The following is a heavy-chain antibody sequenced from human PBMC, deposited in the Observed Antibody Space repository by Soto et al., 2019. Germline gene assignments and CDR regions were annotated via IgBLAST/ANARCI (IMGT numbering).Heavy chain of an antibody. CDR3: ARARAGGASTVAGTYWFDT. CDR1: GGSFSGYY. D-gene: IGHD6-19*01. CDR2: INHSGST. V-gene: IGHV4-34*01. Sequence: SETLSLTCAVYGGSFSGYYWSWIRQPPGKGLEWIGEINHSGSTNYNPSLKSRVTISVDTSKNQFSLKLSSVTAADTAVYYCARARAGGASTVAGTYWFDTWGQGTLVTVSS. J-gene: IGHJ5*02.